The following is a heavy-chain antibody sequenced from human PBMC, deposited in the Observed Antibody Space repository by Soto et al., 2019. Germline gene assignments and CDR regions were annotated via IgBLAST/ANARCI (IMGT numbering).Heavy chain of an antibody. CDR3: AKRKYCSSTTCFDY. CDR2: MYSGGNT. V-gene: IGHV3-66*01. D-gene: IGHD2-2*01. CDR1: GFTVNISY. J-gene: IGHJ4*02. Sequence: EVQLVESGGALVQPGGSLRLSCEASGFTVNISYMSWVRQVPGKGLEWVSIMYSGGNTYYAASVKGRFTISRDNSKNTLYLQMSSLRAEDTAVYYCAKRKYCSSTTCFDYWGQGTLVTVSS.